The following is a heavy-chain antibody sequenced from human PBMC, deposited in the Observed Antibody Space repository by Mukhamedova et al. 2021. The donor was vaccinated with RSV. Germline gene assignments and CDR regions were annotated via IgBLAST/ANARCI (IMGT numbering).Heavy chain of an antibody. J-gene: IGHJ5*02. V-gene: IGHV3-48*03. CDR2: ISSSGSTI. CDR3: ARDLAIAVAS. D-gene: IGHD6-19*01. Sequence: GKGLEWVSYISSSGSTIYYADSVKGRFTISRDNAKNSLYLQMNSLRAEDTAVYYCARDLAIAVASWGQGNLVTVSS.